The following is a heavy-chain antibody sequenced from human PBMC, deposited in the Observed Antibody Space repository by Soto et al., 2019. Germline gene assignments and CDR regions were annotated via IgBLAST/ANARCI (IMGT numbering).Heavy chain of an antibody. CDR2: ISGDGNTT. J-gene: IGHJ4*02. D-gene: IGHD6-13*01. V-gene: IGHV3-74*03. CDR1: GFSFSTYW. CDR3: TRGPRVDSAGTGAH. Sequence: DVQLVESGGGLAQPGGSLRLSCTASGFSFSTYWMHWVRHVPGKGPVGVSRISGDGNTTTYADSVKGRFTISRDNANIIRYLEMNTLRAEDTAVYHCTRGPRVDSAGTGAHWGQGTRVTVSS.